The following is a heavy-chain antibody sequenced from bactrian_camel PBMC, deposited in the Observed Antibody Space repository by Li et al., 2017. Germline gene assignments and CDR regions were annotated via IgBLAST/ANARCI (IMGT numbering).Heavy chain of an antibody. V-gene: IGHV3S40*01. Sequence: DVQLVESGGGLVQPGGSLKLSCAASGFTFSHAGMSWVRQAPGKEVEWIAACNAVGTPTYYADSVKGRFTISRDNTKDTLCLQMNSLKIEDTAVYYCALGSSRQATMTARGKGTQVTVS. CDR2: CNAVGTPT. J-gene: IGHJ4*01. D-gene: IGHD3*01. CDR1: GFTFSHAG.